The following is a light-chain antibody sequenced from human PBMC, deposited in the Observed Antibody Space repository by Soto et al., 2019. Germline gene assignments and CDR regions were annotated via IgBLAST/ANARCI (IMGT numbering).Light chain of an antibody. CDR3: QQSYNIPIT. CDR2: DAS. CDR1: QSISSW. Sequence: DIQMTQSPSTLSASVGDRVTITCRASQSISSWLAWYQQKPGKAPKLLIYDASSLESGVPSRFSGSGSATEFTLTISSLQPDDFATFYCQQSYNIPITFGQGTRLEIK. V-gene: IGKV1-5*01. J-gene: IGKJ5*01.